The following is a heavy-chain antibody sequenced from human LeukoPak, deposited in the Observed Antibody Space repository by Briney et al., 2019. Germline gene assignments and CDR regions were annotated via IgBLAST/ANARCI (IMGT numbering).Heavy chain of an antibody. D-gene: IGHD6-6*01. CDR2: IKQDGSEK. CDR3: ARRGGAYSSSANWFDP. J-gene: IGHJ5*02. CDR1: GFTFSSYW. Sequence: PGGSLRLSCAASGFTFSSYWMSWVRQAPGKGLEWVANIKQDGSEKYYVDSVKGRFTISRDNAKNSLYLQMNSLRAEDTAVYYCARRGGAYSSSANWFDPWGQGTLVTVSS. V-gene: IGHV3-7*01.